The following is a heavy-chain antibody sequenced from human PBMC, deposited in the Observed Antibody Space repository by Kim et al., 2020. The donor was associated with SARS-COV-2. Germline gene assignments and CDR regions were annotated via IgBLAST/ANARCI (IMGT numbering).Heavy chain of an antibody. D-gene: IGHD3-22*01. CDR3: ARGYYYDSSGYDHFFDY. CDR2: IWYDGSNK. J-gene: IGHJ4*02. Sequence: GGSLRLSCAASGFTFSSYGMHWVRQAPGKGLEWVAVIWYDGSNKYYADSVKGRFTISRDNSKNTLYLQMNSLRAEDTAVYYCARGYYYDSSGYDHFFDYWGQGTLVTVSS. CDR1: GFTFSSYG. V-gene: IGHV3-33*01.